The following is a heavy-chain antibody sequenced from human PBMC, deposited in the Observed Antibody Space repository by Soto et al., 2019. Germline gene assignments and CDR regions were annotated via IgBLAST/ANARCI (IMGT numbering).Heavy chain of an antibody. CDR2: INHSGST. Sequence: PSETLSLTCAVYGGSFSGYYWSWIRQPPGKGLEWIGEINHSGSTNYNPSLKSRVTISVDTSKNQFSLKLSSVTAADTAVYYCAGTMCSGGSCYLGWFDPWGQGTLVTVSS. J-gene: IGHJ5*02. V-gene: IGHV4-34*01. CDR1: GGSFSGYY. CDR3: AGTMCSGGSCYLGWFDP. D-gene: IGHD2-15*01.